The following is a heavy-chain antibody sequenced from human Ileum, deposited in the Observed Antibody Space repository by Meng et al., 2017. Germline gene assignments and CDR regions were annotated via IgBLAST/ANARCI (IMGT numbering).Heavy chain of an antibody. CDR1: GFSLSSSQVG. V-gene: IGHV2-5*02. J-gene: IGHJ4*02. CDR3: AHGSGWLFDY. D-gene: IGHD6-19*01. CDR2: IYWDDDK. Sequence: QITLKESGPALVTPTQTLTLTCTFSGFSLSSSQVGVGWIRQPPGKALESLAIIYWDDDKRYNPSLRSRLTITKDTSRNQVILTLTNMDPMDTATYFCAHGSGWLFDYWGQGTLVTVSS.